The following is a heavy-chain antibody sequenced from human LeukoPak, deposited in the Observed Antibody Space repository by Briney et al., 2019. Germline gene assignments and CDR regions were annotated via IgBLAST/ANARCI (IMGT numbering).Heavy chain of an antibody. J-gene: IGHJ4*02. CDR2: VYQQGST. Sequence: SETLSLTCTASGGSISSYYWSWIRQPPGKGLEWIGSVYQQGSTYYNPSLKSRVTISVDTSKNQFSLKLSSVTAADTAVYYCARPTGTGGYFDYWGQGTLVTVSS. D-gene: IGHD1-1*01. CDR3: ARPTGTGGYFDY. CDR1: GGSISSYY. V-gene: IGHV4-59*05.